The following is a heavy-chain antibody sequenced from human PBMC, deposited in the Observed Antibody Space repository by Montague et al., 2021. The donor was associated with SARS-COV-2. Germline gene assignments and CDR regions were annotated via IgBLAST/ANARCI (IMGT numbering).Heavy chain of an antibody. CDR3: ARDPAYCSSTSCYDDAFDI. J-gene: IGHJ3*02. CDR2: IYTSGST. Sequence: QTLSLTCIVSGGSISSYYWSWIRQPAGKGLEWIGRIYTSGSTNYNPSLKSRVTMSVDTSKNQFSLKLSSVTAAGTAVYYCARDPAYCSSTSCYDDAFDIWGQGTMVTVSS. CDR1: GGSISSYY. V-gene: IGHV4-4*07. D-gene: IGHD2-2*01.